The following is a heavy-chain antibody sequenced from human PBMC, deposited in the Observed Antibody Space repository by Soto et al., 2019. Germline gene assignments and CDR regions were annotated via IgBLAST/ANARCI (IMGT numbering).Heavy chain of an antibody. Sequence: ASVKVSCKASGYTFTSYDINWVRQATGQGLEWMGWMNPNSGNTGYAQKLQGRVNMNRNTSISTAYMELSSLRYEDTAVYYCARAYGDYYYYMDVWGKGTTVTVS. CDR2: MNPNSGNT. CDR1: GYTFTSYD. D-gene: IGHD4-17*01. V-gene: IGHV1-8*01. J-gene: IGHJ6*03. CDR3: ARAYGDYYYYMDV.